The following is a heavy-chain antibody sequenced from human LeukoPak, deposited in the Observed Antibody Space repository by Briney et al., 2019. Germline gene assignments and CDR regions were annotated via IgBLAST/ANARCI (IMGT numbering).Heavy chain of an antibody. D-gene: IGHD1-26*01. CDR2: ISGSGGST. J-gene: IGHJ4*02. CDR3: ARGGVDSIVGATIVFDY. CDR1: GFTFSSYG. V-gene: IGHV3-23*01. Sequence: GGSLRLSCAASGFTFSSYGMSWVRQAPGKGLEWVSAISGSGGSTYYADSVKGRFTISRDNSKNTLYLQMNSLRAEDTAVYYCARGGVDSIVGATIVFDYWGQGTLVTVSS.